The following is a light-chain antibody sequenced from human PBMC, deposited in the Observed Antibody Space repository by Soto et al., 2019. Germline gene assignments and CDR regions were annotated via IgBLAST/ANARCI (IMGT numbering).Light chain of an antibody. V-gene: IGLV1-40*01. CDR1: SSNIGAGYD. J-gene: IGLJ2*01. Sequence: QSVLTQPPSVSGAPGQRVTISCTGSSSNIGAGYDVHWYQHLPGTAPKLLIYGNSDRPSGVPDRFSGSKSGTSASLAITGLHAEDEADYYCQSYDSSLSVVFGGGTKLTVL. CDR2: GNS. CDR3: QSYDSSLSVV.